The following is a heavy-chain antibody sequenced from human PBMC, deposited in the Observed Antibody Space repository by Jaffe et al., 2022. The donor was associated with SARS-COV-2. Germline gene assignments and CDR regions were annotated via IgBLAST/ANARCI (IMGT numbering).Heavy chain of an antibody. J-gene: IGHJ5*01. CDR3: VKDALDSSSWIYNWFDS. V-gene: IGHV3-23*01. D-gene: IGHD6-13*01. CDR2: ISTRDFGT. Sequence: EVQLLESGGGLVQPGGSLRLSCAASGFTFSSNAMSWVRQAPGKGLEWVSGISTRDFGTYYADSVKGRFTISRDISKNMLYLQMNSLRAEDTAVYYCVKDALDSSSWIYNWFDSWGQGTPVTVSS. CDR1: GFTFSSNA.